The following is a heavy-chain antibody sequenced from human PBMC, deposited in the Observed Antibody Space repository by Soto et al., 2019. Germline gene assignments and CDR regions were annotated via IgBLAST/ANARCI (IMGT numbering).Heavy chain of an antibody. J-gene: IGHJ6*02. D-gene: IGHD6-13*01. CDR1: GFTFSDYY. V-gene: IGHV3-11*01. CDR2: ISSSGSTI. Sequence: GGSLRLSCAASGFTFSDYYMSWIRQAPGKGLEWVSYISSSGSTIYYADSAKGRFTISRDNAKNSLYLQMNSLRAEDTAVYYCARFAPEGYSSSWYSARYYGMDVWGQGTTVTVSS. CDR3: ARFAPEGYSSSWYSARYYGMDV.